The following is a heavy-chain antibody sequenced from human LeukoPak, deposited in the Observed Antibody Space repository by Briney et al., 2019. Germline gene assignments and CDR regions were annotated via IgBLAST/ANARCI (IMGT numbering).Heavy chain of an antibody. CDR1: GFTFSSYW. D-gene: IGHD6-13*01. J-gene: IGHJ6*02. Sequence: GGSLRLSCAASGFTFSSYWMTWVRQAPGKGLEWVANIRQDGNEKYYVDSVKGRLTISRDNAKNSLFLLMNSLRAEDAAVYYCARVQQLAPPGNYYYGMDVWGQGTTVTVSS. CDR3: ARVQQLAPPGNYYYGMDV. CDR2: IRQDGNEK. V-gene: IGHV3-7*03.